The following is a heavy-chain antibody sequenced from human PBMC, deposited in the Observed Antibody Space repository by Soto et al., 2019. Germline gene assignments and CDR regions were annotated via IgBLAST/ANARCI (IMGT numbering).Heavy chain of an antibody. CDR3: AIRGYSGYDGYFDY. J-gene: IGHJ4*02. CDR1: GGSISSSSYY. V-gene: IGHV4-39*01. Sequence: QLQLQESGPGLVKPSETLSLTCTVSGGSISSSSYYWGWIRQPPGKGLEWIGSIYYSGSTYYNPSLRSRVTLSVDTSKNQFSLKLSSVTAADTAVYYCAIRGYSGYDGYFDYWGQGTLVTVSS. CDR2: IYYSGST. D-gene: IGHD5-12*01.